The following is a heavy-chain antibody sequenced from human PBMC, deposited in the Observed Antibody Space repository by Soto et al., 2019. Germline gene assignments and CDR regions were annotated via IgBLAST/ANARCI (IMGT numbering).Heavy chain of an antibody. J-gene: IGHJ6*02. D-gene: IGHD2-21*02. V-gene: IGHV3-53*01. CDR3: ARDCGGDCYPDYYYGMDV. CDR2: IYSGGST. CDR1: GFTVSSNY. Sequence: PGGSLRLSCADSGFTVSSNYMSWIRQAPGKGLEWVSVIYSGGSTYYADSVKGRFTISRDNSKNTLYLQMNSLRAEDTAVYYCARDCGGDCYPDYYYGMDVWGQGTTVTVSS.